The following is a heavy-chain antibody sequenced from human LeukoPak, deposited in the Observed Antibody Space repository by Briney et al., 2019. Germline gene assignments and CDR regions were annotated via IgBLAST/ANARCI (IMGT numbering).Heavy chain of an antibody. Sequence: GGSLRLSCAASGFTFSDYYMTWIRQAPGKGLEWISYISSGDGPTYYADSVKGRFTISRDNAKNSLFLQMNSLRAEDTAVYYCATSRYAEQQLSIFDYWGQGTLVTVSS. J-gene: IGHJ4*02. CDR1: GFTFSDYY. V-gene: IGHV3-11*04. CDR2: ISSGDGPT. CDR3: ATSRYAEQQLSIFDY. D-gene: IGHD6-13*01.